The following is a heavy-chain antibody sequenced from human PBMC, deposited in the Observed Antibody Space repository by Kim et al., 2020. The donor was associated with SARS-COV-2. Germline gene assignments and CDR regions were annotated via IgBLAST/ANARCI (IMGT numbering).Heavy chain of an antibody. J-gene: IGHJ4*02. Sequence: GTTYYAAPVKGRFTISRDDSKNTLYLQMNSLKTEDTAVYYCTTSGAYGDYWGQGTLVTVPS. D-gene: IGHD4-17*01. CDR3: TTSGAYGDY. V-gene: IGHV3-15*01. CDR2: GTT.